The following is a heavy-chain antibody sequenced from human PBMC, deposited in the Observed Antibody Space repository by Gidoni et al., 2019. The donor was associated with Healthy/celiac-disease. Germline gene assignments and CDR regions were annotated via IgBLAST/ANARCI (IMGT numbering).Heavy chain of an antibody. CDR2: ISSSSSYI. V-gene: IGHV3-21*01. CDR1: GFTFSSYS. D-gene: IGHD3-16*01. CDR3: ARGGSDAFDI. Sequence: EVQLVDSGGGLVKPGGSLRLSCAASGFTFSSYSMNWVRQAPGKGLEWVSSISSSSSYIYYADSVKGRCTISRDNAKNSLYLKMNSLRAEDTAVYYCARGGSDAFDIWGQGTMVTVSS. J-gene: IGHJ3*02.